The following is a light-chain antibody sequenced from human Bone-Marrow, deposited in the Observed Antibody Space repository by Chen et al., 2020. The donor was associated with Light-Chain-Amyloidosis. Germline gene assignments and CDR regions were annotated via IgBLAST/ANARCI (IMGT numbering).Light chain of an antibody. V-gene: IGLV3-21*03. CDR3: QGWDSSRDRLYG. CDR1: NIGGKS. J-gene: IGLJ1*01. CDR2: HGR. Sequence: SYVLTQTPSVSVAPGRTARITCGGDNIGGKSVHWYQQKPGQAPLLVGYHGRDRPSGIPERFSGSKSGNTATLTISRVEAGDEADYYCQGWDSSRDRLYGFGTGTTVTVL.